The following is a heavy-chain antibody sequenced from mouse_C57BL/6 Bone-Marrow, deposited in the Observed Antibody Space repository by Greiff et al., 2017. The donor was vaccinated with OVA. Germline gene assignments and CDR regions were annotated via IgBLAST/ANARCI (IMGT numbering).Heavy chain of an antibody. D-gene: IGHD1-1*01. CDR2: IWSGGST. V-gene: IGHV2-2*01. CDR1: GFSLTSYG. CDR3: ARKGYYGSSPSYWYFDV. Sequence: QVQLKQSGPGLVQPSQSLSITCTVSGFSLTSYGVHWVRQSPGKGLEWLGVIWSGGSTDYNAAFISSLSISKDNSKSQVFFKMNSLQADDTAIYYCARKGYYGSSPSYWYFDVWGTGTTVTVSS. J-gene: IGHJ1*03.